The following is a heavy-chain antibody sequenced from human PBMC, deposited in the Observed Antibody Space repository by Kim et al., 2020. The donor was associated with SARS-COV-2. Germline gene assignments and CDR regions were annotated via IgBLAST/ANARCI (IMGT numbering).Heavy chain of an antibody. D-gene: IGHD6-13*01. CDR1: GGSISSGGYY. J-gene: IGHJ5*02. V-gene: IGHV4-31*03. Sequence: SETLSLTCTVSGGSISSGGYYWSWIRQHPGKGLEWIGYIYYSGSTYYNPSLKSRVTISVDTSKNQFSLKLSSVTAADTAVYYCARRVIGVLSRPYQQQLPYNWFDPWGQGTLVTVSS. CDR3: ARRVIGVLSRPYQQQLPYNWFDP. CDR2: IYYSGST.